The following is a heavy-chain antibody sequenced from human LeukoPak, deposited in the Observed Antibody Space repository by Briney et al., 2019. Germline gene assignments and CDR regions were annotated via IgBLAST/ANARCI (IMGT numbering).Heavy chain of an antibody. D-gene: IGHD3-22*01. Sequence: PGGSLRLSCAASGFTFSDYYMSWIRQAPGKGLEWVSAISNDGGGTTYADFVKGRFTISRDNSKNTLFLQMNSLRADDTALYYCAKGSSGYFLDLWGQGTLVTVSS. CDR1: GFTFSDYY. CDR2: ISNDGGGT. V-gene: IGHV3-23*01. CDR3: AKGSSGYFLDL. J-gene: IGHJ5*02.